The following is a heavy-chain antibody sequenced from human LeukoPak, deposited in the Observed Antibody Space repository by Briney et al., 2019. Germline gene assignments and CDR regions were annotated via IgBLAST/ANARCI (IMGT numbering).Heavy chain of an antibody. CDR2: ISSTGSYI. Sequence: PGGSLRLSCAASGFTFSSYSMNWVRQAPGKGLEWLSFISSTGSYIYYADSVKGRFTISRDNAKNSLYLQMNSLRAEDTAVYYCARDRGTGKNYYYYMDVWGKGTTVTVSS. CDR1: GFTFSSYS. D-gene: IGHD1-14*01. CDR3: ARDRGTGKNYYYYMDV. J-gene: IGHJ6*03. V-gene: IGHV3-21*05.